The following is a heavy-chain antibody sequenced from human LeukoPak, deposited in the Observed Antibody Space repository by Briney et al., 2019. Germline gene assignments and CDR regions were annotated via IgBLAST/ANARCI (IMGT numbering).Heavy chain of an antibody. V-gene: IGHV4-34*01. CDR1: GGSFSGYY. J-gene: IGHJ4*02. CDR3: ARESSSWSY. D-gene: IGHD6-13*01. CDR2: INHSGST. Sequence: PSETLSFTCAVYGGSFSGYYWSWIRQPPGKGLEWIGEINHSGSTNYNPSLKSRVTISVDTSKNQFSLKLSSVTAADTAVYYCARESSSWSYWGQGTLVTVSS.